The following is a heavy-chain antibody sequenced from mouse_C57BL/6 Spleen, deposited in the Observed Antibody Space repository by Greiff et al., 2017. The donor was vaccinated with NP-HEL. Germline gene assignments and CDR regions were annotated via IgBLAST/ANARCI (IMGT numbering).Heavy chain of an antibody. CDR3: ARCYGNYLDY. J-gene: IGHJ2*01. Sequence: QVQLQQPGAELVMPGASVKLSCKASGYTFTSYWMHWVKQRPGQGLEWIGEIDPSDSYTNYNQKFKGKSTLTVDKSSSTAYMQLSSLTSEDSAVYYCARCYGNYLDYWGQGTTLTVSS. D-gene: IGHD2-1*01. CDR2: IDPSDSYT. CDR1: GYTFTSYW. V-gene: IGHV1-69*01.